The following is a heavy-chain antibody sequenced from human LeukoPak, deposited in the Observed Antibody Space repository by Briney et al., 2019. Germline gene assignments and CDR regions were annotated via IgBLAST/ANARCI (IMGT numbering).Heavy chain of an antibody. J-gene: IGHJ4*02. Sequence: SENLSLTCTVSGASISSYYWSWIRQPPGKGLEWIGYIYYNGRTKYNPSLTSRVTVSVDTSKNQFSLKMSSVTAADTAVYYCARHELSSNWYAAFLDYWGQGTLVTVSS. V-gene: IGHV4-59*08. CDR2: IYYNGRT. CDR1: GASISSYY. D-gene: IGHD3-10*01. CDR3: ARHELSSNWYAAFLDY.